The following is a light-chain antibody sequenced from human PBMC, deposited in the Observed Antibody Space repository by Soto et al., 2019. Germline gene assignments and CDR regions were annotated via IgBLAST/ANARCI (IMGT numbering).Light chain of an antibody. CDR1: SSDVGGYNY. CDR3: SSYTSSSTLEV. Sequence: QSALTQPASVSGSPGQSITISCTGTSSDVGGYNYVSWYQQHPGKAPKLMIYGVSNRPSGVSNRFSGSKSGNTASLTISGHQAEDEADYYCSSYTSSSTLEVFGTGTKVTVL. CDR2: GVS. V-gene: IGLV2-14*01. J-gene: IGLJ1*01.